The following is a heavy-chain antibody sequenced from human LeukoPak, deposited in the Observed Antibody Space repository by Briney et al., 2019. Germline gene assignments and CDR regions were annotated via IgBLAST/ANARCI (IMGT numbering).Heavy chain of an antibody. Sequence: PSETLSLTCTVSGGSISRYYWSWIPQPPGKGLEWIGYIYYSGSTNYNPSLKSRLTISVDTSKNQFSLKLNSVTAADTAVYYCARDRSEFDYWGQGTLVTVSS. CDR1: GGSISRYY. J-gene: IGHJ4*02. V-gene: IGHV4-59*01. CDR2: IYYSGST. CDR3: ARDRSEFDY.